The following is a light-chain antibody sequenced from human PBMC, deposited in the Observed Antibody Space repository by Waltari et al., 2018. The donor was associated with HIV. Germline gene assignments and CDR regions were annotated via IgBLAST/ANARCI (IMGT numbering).Light chain of an antibody. CDR1: IPNIGSHT. Sequence: QSVLTQPPSASGTPGQRVTIACYGSIPNIGSHTVNWYQQLPGTAPILLIYTTNQRPSGVPDRFSGSKSGASASLAISGLQSDDEADYYCATWDDSLNGPVFGGGTKLTVL. CDR3: ATWDDSLNGPV. CDR2: TTN. V-gene: IGLV1-44*01. J-gene: IGLJ3*02.